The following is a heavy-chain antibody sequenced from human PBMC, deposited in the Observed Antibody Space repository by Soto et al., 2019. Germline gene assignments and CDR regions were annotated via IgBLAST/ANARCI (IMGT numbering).Heavy chain of an antibody. CDR2: ISLYSDGT. J-gene: IGHJ5*02. CDR1: GYTFSNYG. Sequence: ASVKVSCKTSGYTFSNYGITWVRQAPGQPLEWLGWISLYSDGTSYAQKFRGRVSMTTDTSTTTAYMELRSLRSDDTAVYYCARVVPGAEAWFGPWGQGTLVTVS. CDR3: ARVVPGAEAWFGP. V-gene: IGHV1-18*01.